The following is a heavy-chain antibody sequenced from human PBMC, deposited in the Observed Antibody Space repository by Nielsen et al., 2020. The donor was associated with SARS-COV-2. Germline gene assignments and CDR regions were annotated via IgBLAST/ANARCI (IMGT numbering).Heavy chain of an antibody. J-gene: IGHJ4*02. CDR2: IVPSSDTT. Sequence: SVQVSCKASGGSFNAISWVRPTPGQGLEWMGGIVPSSDTTTYAQKFQGRVTITADKSRRIVYMEMRSRRSDDTGVYYCARTEGWGQGTLVTVS. V-gene: IGHV1-69*06. CDR1: GGSFNA. CDR3: ARTEG.